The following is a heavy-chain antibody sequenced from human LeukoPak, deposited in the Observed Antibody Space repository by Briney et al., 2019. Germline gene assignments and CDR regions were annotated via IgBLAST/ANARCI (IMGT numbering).Heavy chain of an antibody. CDR1: GFTFSSSA. CDR2: ISGSGGST. V-gene: IGHV3-23*01. CDR3: AKGPSGHDFWSGYYLY. J-gene: IGHJ4*02. D-gene: IGHD3-3*01. Sequence: HPGGSLGLSCAASGFTFSSSAMSWLRQTPGKGLEWVSAISGSGGSTYYADSVKGRFTISRDNSKNTLYLQMNSLRAEDTAVYYCAKGPSGHDFWSGYYLYWGQGTLVTVSS.